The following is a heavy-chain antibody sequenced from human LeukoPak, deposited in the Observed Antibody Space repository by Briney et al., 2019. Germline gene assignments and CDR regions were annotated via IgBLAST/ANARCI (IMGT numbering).Heavy chain of an antibody. V-gene: IGHV3-23*01. D-gene: IGHD3-10*01. CDR1: GFTFSSFG. J-gene: IGHJ5*02. CDR3: AKDRDQYGGSYFGFDP. CDR2: ISGSGEST. Sequence: GGTLTLSCAASGFTFSSFGKSWVRQAPGKGLEWVSSISGSGESTYYVDSAKGRFTISRDSSKNTLYLQMSSLRVEDTAVYHCAKDRDQYGGSYFGFDPWGQGTLVTVSS.